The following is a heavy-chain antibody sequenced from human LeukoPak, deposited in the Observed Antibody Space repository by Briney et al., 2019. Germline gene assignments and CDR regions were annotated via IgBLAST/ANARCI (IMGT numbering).Heavy chain of an antibody. Sequence: GGSLRLSCASSGFIFSDYYMSWIRQVPGKGLEWIAYISARGNVIYSVDSVKGRFTISRDNAKGLLYLQMNSLRGDDTAIYFCAAEVSPKVFDYRGQGTLVAVS. J-gene: IGHJ4*02. CDR1: GFIFSDYY. CDR2: ISARGNVI. V-gene: IGHV3-11*01. CDR3: AAEVSPKVFDY.